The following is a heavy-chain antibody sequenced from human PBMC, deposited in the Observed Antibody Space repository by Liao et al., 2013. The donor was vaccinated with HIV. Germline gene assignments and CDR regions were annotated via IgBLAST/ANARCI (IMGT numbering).Heavy chain of an antibody. D-gene: IGHD1-26*01. CDR3: ARGIKWELLPLKGSHFDS. CDR1: GDSITSDDYY. Sequence: QVQLQESGPGLVKPSQTLSLTCTVSGDSITSDDYYWTWIRQPPGKGLEWIGYIYYSGTTYYNPSLRSRVSISIDTSNNQFSLKLTAATAADTAIYYCARGIKWELLPLKGSHFDSWGQGILVTVSS. J-gene: IGHJ4*02. V-gene: IGHV4-30-4*08. CDR2: IYYSGTT.